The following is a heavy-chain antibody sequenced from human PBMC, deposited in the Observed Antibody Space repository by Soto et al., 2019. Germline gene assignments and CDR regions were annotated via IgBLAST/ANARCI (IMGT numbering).Heavy chain of an antibody. D-gene: IGHD6-19*01. Sequence: PSETLSLTCTVSGGSISSYYWSWIRQPPGKGLEWIGYIYYSGSTNYNPSLKSRVTISVDTSKNQFSLKLSSVTAADTAVYYCARGRQWLPTYYFDYWGQGTLVTVSS. CDR3: ARGRQWLPTYYFDY. J-gene: IGHJ4*02. V-gene: IGHV4-59*01. CDR2: IYYSGST. CDR1: GGSISSYY.